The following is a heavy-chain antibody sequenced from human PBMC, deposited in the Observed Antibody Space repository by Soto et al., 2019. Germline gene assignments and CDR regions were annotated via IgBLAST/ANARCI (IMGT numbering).Heavy chain of an antibody. CDR1: GGSISSSSYY. V-gene: IGHV4-39*01. Sequence: SETLSLTCTVSGGSISSSSYYWGWIRQPPGKGLEWIGSIYYSGSTYYNPSLKSRVTISVDTSKNQFSLKLSSVTAADTAVYYCARHGDRWRPDVYYYYYGMDVWGQGTTVTVSS. D-gene: IGHD7-27*01. CDR3: ARHGDRWRPDVYYYYYGMDV. J-gene: IGHJ6*02. CDR2: IYYSGST.